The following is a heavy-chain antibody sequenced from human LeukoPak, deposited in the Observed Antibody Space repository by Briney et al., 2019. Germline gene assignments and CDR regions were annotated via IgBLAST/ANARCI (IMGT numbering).Heavy chain of an antibody. Sequence: GASVKVSCKASGGTFSSYAISWVRQAPGQGLEWMGGIIPIFGTANYAQKFQGRVTITADESTSTAYMELSSLRSEDTAVYYCAGVGYYDSSGPNYYYYYGMDVWGQGTTVTVSS. J-gene: IGHJ6*02. CDR2: IIPIFGTA. D-gene: IGHD3-22*01. CDR1: GGTFSSYA. CDR3: AGVGYYDSSGPNYYYYYGMDV. V-gene: IGHV1-69*13.